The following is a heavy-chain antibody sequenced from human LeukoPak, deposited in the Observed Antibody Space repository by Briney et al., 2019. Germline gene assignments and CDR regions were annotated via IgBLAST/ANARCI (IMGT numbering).Heavy chain of an antibody. CDR2: ISGSGGGT. V-gene: IGHV3-23*01. D-gene: IGHD5-18*01. CDR1: GFTFSNSA. Sequence: PGGSLRLSCAASGFTFSNSAMSWVRQAPGKGLEWVSAISGSGGGTCHADSVKGRFTISRDNSKNTLYVQMNSLRAADTAVYYCAKAAGRGYNYGDYFDYWGQGTLVTVSS. J-gene: IGHJ4*02. CDR3: AKAAGRGYNYGDYFDY.